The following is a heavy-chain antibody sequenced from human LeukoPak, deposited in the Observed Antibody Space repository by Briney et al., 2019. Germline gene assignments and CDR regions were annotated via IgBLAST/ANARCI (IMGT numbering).Heavy chain of an antibody. D-gene: IGHD3-10*01. Sequence: GGSLRLSCAASGFTFSSYGMHWVRQAPGKGLEWVAFIRYDGGNKYYADSVKGRFTISRDNSKNTLYLQMNSLRAEDTAVYYCAKDLAPNLWFGELSDYWGQGTLVTVSS. J-gene: IGHJ4*02. CDR2: IRYDGGNK. CDR3: AKDLAPNLWFGELSDY. V-gene: IGHV3-30*02. CDR1: GFTFSSYG.